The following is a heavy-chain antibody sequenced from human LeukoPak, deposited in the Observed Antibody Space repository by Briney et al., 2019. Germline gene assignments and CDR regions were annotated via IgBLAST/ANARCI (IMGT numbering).Heavy chain of an antibody. Sequence: PVGCLRLSCAVSGFTFSSYAMSWVRQAPGKGLEWVSGISGSGGSTYYADSVKGRFTISRDNSKNTLYLQMNSLGAEDTAVYYCAKDGMATISYYFDYWGQGTLVTVSS. J-gene: IGHJ4*02. CDR3: AKDGMATISYYFDY. V-gene: IGHV3-23*01. CDR1: GFTFSSYA. CDR2: ISGSGGST. D-gene: IGHD5-24*01.